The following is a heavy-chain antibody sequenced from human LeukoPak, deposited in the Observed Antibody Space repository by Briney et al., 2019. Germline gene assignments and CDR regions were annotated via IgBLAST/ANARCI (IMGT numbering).Heavy chain of an antibody. J-gene: IGHJ4*02. CDR3: VSFYEAY. Sequence: GWSLRLSCAASGFTFSSYAMHWVRQAPGKGLEWVAVISYDGSNKYYADSLKDRFTISRDNSKNTLYLQMNRLRAEESAVDYCVSFYEAYWGRGTRVTVSS. D-gene: IGHD2/OR15-2a*01. CDR2: ISYDGSNK. V-gene: IGHV3-30*04. CDR1: GFTFSSYA.